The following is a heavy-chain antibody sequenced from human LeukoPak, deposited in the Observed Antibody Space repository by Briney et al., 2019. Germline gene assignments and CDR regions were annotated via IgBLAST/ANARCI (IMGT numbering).Heavy chain of an antibody. CDR1: GGSLSRYY. J-gene: IGHJ4*02. D-gene: IGHD1-26*01. V-gene: IGHV4-59*01. Sequence: SETLSLTCTVSGGSLSRYYWSWIRQPPGKGLEWIGYIYYSGSTKYNPSLKSRVTISVDTSKNQFSLKLSSVTAADTAVYYCAREATYSGSYDYWGQGTLFTVSS. CDR3: AREATYSGSYDY. CDR2: IYYSGST.